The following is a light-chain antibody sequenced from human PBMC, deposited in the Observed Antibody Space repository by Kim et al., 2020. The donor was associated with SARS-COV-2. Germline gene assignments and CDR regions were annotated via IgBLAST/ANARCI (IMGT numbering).Light chain of an antibody. CDR2: DNI. CDR1: SSNIGNNY. Sequence: GQNVTISCTGSSSNIGNNYVSWYQVPPGTAPELLIYDNIKRPSGMPDRFSGSKSGTSATLGITGLQTGDEADYYCGTWDSSLSAVVFGGGTQLTVL. CDR3: GTWDSSLSAVV. J-gene: IGLJ2*01. V-gene: IGLV1-51*01.